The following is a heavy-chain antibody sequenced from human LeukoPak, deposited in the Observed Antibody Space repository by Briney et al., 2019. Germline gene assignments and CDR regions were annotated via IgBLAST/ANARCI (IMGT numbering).Heavy chain of an antibody. Sequence: GGSLRLSCAGSGFTFSSYSMGWVRQAPGKGLEWVANIKDSGIEKEYVDSVKGRFTISRDNAKNSLYLQMNSLRAGDTAVYYCARDYYGGGWFDPWGQGTLVTVSS. J-gene: IGHJ5*02. D-gene: IGHD4-23*01. CDR2: IKDSGIEK. V-gene: IGHV3-7*01. CDR3: ARDYYGGGWFDP. CDR1: GFTFSSYS.